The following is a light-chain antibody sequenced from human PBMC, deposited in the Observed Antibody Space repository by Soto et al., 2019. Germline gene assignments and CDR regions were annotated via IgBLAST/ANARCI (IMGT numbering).Light chain of an antibody. Sequence: QSALTQPHSVSGSPGQSVTISCTGTSSDVGISNYVSWYQQHPGKVPKLIIYRVTGRPSGIPDRFSGSKSGNTASLTISGLQAEDEADYYCCSYADTYTTWVFGGGTQLTVL. CDR1: SSDVGISNY. CDR2: RVT. J-gene: IGLJ3*02. V-gene: IGLV2-11*01. CDR3: CSYADTYTTWV.